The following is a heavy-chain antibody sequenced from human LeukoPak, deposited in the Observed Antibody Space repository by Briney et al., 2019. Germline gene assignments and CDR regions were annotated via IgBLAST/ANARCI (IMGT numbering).Heavy chain of an antibody. Sequence: GGSLRLSCAASGFTFSSYAMHWVRQAPGKGLEWVAVISYDGSNKYYADSVKGRFTISRDNSKNTLYLQMNSLRAEDTAVYYCARDLYYDSSVGLGYWGQGTLVTVSS. CDR2: ISYDGSNK. CDR3: ARDLYYDSSVGLGY. V-gene: IGHV3-30*04. D-gene: IGHD3-22*01. J-gene: IGHJ4*02. CDR1: GFTFSSYA.